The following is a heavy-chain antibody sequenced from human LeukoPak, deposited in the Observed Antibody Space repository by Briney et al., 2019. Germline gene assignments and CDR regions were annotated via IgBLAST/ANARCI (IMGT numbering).Heavy chain of an antibody. CDR1: GYSISSGYY. CDR3: ARTSGSGTHYFDY. Sequence: SETLSLTCTVSGYSISSGYYWGWIRQPPGKGLEWIGSIYHSGSTYHNPSLKSRVTISVDTSKNQFSLRLSSVTAADTAVYYCARTSGSGTHYFDYWGQGTLVTVSS. J-gene: IGHJ4*02. D-gene: IGHD3-10*01. CDR2: IYHSGST. V-gene: IGHV4-38-2*02.